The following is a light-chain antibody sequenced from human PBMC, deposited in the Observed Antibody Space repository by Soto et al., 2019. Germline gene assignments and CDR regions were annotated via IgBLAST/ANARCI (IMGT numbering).Light chain of an antibody. V-gene: IGLV2-14*03. CDR2: NVY. CDR3: SAYTVSRTYV. J-gene: IGLJ1*01. CDR1: SSDVGAYNF. Sequence: TQSAADACTSGRSTNLSRTGTSSDVGAYNFVSWHQQHPGKAPKLMIYNVYDRPSGISYRFSGSKSGNTASLTISGLQGEDEADYYCSAYTVSRTYVFGTGTKVTVL.